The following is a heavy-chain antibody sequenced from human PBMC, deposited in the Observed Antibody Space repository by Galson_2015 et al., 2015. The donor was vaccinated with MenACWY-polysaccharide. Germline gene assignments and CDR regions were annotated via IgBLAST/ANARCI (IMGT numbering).Heavy chain of an antibody. J-gene: IGHJ4*02. CDR2: ISTSGST. CDR3: ARVGYSGYDSRFEH. D-gene: IGHD5-12*01. CDR1: RGSISSYS. V-gene: IGHV4-4*07. Sequence: ETLSLTCTVSRGSISSYSWSWIRQPAGKGLEWIGRISTSGSTTYNPSLKSRVTMSLDGSNNQFSLNLTSVTAADTAVYYCARVGYSGYDSRFEHWGQGTLVAVSS.